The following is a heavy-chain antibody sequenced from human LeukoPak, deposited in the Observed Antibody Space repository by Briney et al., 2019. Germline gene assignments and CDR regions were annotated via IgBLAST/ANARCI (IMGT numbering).Heavy chain of an antibody. Sequence: ASVTVSCKTSGYSLGYFGITWVRLAPGQGLEWMGWISTYNGNTEYAQRFQGRLTLTTDTSTSTVYMELRSLRSDDTAIYYCARDLARVVVVPSATDYWGQGTQVTVSS. J-gene: IGHJ4*02. D-gene: IGHD2-2*01. CDR1: GYSLGYFG. CDR2: ISTYNGNT. V-gene: IGHV1-18*01. CDR3: ARDLARVVVVPSATDY.